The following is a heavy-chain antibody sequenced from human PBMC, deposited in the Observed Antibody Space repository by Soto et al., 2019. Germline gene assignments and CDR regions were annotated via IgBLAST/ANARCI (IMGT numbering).Heavy chain of an antibody. CDR3: ARSPSNWSDP. Sequence: SETLSLTCTVSGGSISSYYWSWIRQPPGKGLEWIGYIYYSGSTNYNPSLKSRVTISVDTSKNQFSLKLSSVTAADTAVYYCARSPSNWSDPWGQGTLVTVSS. CDR2: IYYSGST. V-gene: IGHV4-59*01. J-gene: IGHJ5*02. CDR1: GGSISSYY.